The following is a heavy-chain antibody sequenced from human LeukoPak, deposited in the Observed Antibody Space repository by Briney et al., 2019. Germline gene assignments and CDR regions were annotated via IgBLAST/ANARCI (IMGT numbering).Heavy chain of an antibody. Sequence: ASVKVSCKAPGYTFTGYYMHWVRQAPGQGLEWMGWINPNSGGTNYAQKFQGRVTMTRDTSISTAYMELNRLRTDDTAVYYCASSYCSSTSCSYFDYWGQGTLVTVSS. CDR2: INPNSGGT. CDR3: ASSYCSSTSCSYFDY. D-gene: IGHD2-2*01. V-gene: IGHV1-2*02. J-gene: IGHJ4*02. CDR1: GYTFTGYY.